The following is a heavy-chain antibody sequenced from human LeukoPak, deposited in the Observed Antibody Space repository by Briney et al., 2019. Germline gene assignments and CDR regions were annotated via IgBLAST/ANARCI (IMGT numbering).Heavy chain of an antibody. D-gene: IGHD1-26*01. CDR2: INSDGSST. V-gene: IGHV3-74*01. Sequence: GGSLRLSCAASGFTFSSYWMHWVRHAPGKGLVWVSRINSDGSSTSYADSVKGRFTISRDNAKNTLYLQMNSLRAEDTAVYYCARVGNSGSYYEDYFDYWGQGTLVTVSA. CDR1: GFTFSSYW. CDR3: ARVGNSGSYYEDYFDY. J-gene: IGHJ4*02.